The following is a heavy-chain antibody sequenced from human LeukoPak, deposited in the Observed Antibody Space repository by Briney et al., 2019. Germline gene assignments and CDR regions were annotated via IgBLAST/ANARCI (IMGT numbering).Heavy chain of an antibody. CDR3: ARSYGSGGYGYFQH. Sequence: PGGSLRLSCAASGFTFSSYWMHWVRQAPGKGLVWVSRINSDGSSTSYADSVKGRFTISRDNAKNTLYLQMNSLRAEDTAVYYCARSYGSGGYGYFQHWGQGTLVTVSS. D-gene: IGHD3-10*01. V-gene: IGHV3-74*01. CDR2: INSDGSST. CDR1: GFTFSSYW. J-gene: IGHJ1*01.